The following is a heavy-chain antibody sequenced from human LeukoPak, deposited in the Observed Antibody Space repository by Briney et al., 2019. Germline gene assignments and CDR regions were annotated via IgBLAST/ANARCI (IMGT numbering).Heavy chain of an antibody. V-gene: IGHV4-59*01. CDR3: ARARYVNSFYAFDI. D-gene: IGHD3-9*01. J-gene: IGHJ3*02. Sequence: SETLSLTCTVSGDSMSSYSWSWIRQPPGKGLEWIGYIFNSGSTIYNPSLKSRVTIFGDTSKNQFFLKLSSVTAADTAVYYCARARYVNSFYAFDIWGQGTLVTVSS. CDR2: IFNSGST. CDR1: GDSMSSYS.